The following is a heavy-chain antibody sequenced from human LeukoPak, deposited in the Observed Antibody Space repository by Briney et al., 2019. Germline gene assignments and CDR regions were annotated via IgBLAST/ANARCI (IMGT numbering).Heavy chain of an antibody. V-gene: IGHV3-21*04. CDR1: GFTFSSYS. CDR2: ISSSSSYI. Sequence: PGGSLRLSCAASGFTFSSYSMNWVRQAPGKGLEWVSSISSSSSYIYYADSVKGRFTISRDNAKNSLYLQMNSLRAEDTAVYYCARAGYYYDSSGPEKFDYWGQGTLVTVSS. D-gene: IGHD3-22*01. CDR3: ARAGYYYDSSGPEKFDY. J-gene: IGHJ4*02.